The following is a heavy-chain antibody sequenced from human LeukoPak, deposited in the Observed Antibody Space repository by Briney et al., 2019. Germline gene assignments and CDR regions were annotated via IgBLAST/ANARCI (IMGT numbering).Heavy chain of an antibody. CDR1: GGSFSGYY. V-gene: IGHV4-34*01. D-gene: IGHD6-13*01. Sequence: PSETLSLTCAVYGGSFSGYYWSWIRQPPGKGLEWIGEINHSGSTNYNPSLKRRVTISVDTSKNQFSLKLSSVTAADTAVYYCARGVIAAAGKFDYWGQGTLVTVSS. CDR2: INHSGST. J-gene: IGHJ4*02. CDR3: ARGVIAAAGKFDY.